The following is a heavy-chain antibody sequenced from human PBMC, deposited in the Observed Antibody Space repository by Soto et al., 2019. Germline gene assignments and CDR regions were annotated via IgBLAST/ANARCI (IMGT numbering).Heavy chain of an antibody. V-gene: IGHV1-46*01. Sequence: QVQLVQSGAEVKKPGASVKISCKASGYTFTSYYMHWVRQAPGQGLEWMGIINPSGGSTNYAQKLQGRVAMTRDTSTSTVYRGLNSLRSEDTAVYYCARPPYPGCINAVCYPLDYWGQGTLVTVSS. CDR3: ARPPYPGCINAVCYPLDY. CDR2: INPSGGST. CDR1: GYTFTSYY. D-gene: IGHD2-8*01. J-gene: IGHJ4*02.